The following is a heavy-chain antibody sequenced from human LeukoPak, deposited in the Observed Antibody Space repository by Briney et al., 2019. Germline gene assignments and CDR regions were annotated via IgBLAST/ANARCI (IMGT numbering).Heavy chain of an antibody. V-gene: IGHV4-4*07. CDR1: GGSISSYY. J-gene: IGHJ4*02. Sequence: SETLSLTCTVSGGSISSYYWGWIRQPAGKGLEWIGRIYTSGSTNYNPSLKSRVTMSVDTSKNQFSLKLSSVTAADTAVYYCERDHQFEGMAAAGTDYWGQGTLVTVSS. CDR3: ERDHQFEGMAAAGTDY. D-gene: IGHD6-13*01. CDR2: IYTSGST.